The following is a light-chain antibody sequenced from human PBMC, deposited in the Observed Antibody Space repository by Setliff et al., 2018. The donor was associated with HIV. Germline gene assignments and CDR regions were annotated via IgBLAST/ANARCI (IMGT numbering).Light chain of an antibody. CDR2: EVS. CDR1: SSDVGSYNL. J-gene: IGLJ1*01. V-gene: IGLV2-23*02. Sequence: QSALTQPASVSGSPGQSITISCTGTSSDVGSYNLVSWYQQHPGKAPKLMIYEVSKRPSGVSNRFSGPKSGNTASLTISGLQAEDETDYYCCSYAGSGTYVFGTGTKVTVL. CDR3: CSYAGSGTYV.